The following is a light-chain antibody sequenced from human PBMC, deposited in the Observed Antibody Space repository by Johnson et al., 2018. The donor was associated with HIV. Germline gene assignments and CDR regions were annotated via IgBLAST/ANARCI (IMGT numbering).Light chain of an antibody. Sequence: QSVLTQPPSVSAAPGQKVTISCSGSSSNIGNNYVSWYQQLPGTAPKLLIYENNKRPSGIPDRFSGSKSGTSATLGITGLQTGDEADYYCGTWDCSLCAYVFETGTKVTVL. CDR3: GTWDCSLCAYV. CDR2: ENN. J-gene: IGLJ1*01. CDR1: SSNIGNNY. V-gene: IGLV1-51*02.